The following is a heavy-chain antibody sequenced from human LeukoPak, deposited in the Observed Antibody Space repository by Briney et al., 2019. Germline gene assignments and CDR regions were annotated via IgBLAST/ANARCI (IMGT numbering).Heavy chain of an antibody. CDR1: GFTFSSYG. V-gene: IGHV3-33*01. CDR2: IWYDGSDK. D-gene: IGHD3-10*01. CDR3: VRDGIRDIPGVITIRYDY. Sequence: GRSLRLSCAASGFTFSSYGMHWVRQAPGKGLEWVAVIWYDGSDKYYVDSVRGRFTISRDNAENSLYLQMNSLRAEDTALYYCVRDGIRDIPGVITIRYDYWGQGTLVTVSS. J-gene: IGHJ4*02.